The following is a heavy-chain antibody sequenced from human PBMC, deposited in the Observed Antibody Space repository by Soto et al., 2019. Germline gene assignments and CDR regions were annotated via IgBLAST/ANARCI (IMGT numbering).Heavy chain of an antibody. D-gene: IGHD2-15*01. Sequence: QVQLVESGGGLVKPGGSLRLSCAASGFTFSDYYMSWIRQAPGKVLGWVSYISSSSSYTNYADSVKGRFTISRDNAKNSLYLKSNSMRAEDTAVYYCARATRCSSSSCPGGYDPWGQGTLVTVSS. J-gene: IGHJ5*02. CDR3: ARATRCSSSSCPGGYDP. CDR2: ISSSSSYT. CDR1: GFTFSDYY. V-gene: IGHV3-11*05.